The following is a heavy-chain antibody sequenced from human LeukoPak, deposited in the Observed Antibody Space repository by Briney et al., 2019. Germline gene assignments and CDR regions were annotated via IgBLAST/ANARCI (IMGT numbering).Heavy chain of an antibody. CDR2: IYTSGST. J-gene: IGHJ3*02. D-gene: IGHD3-22*01. CDR3: ASSYDSSGIDAFDI. CDR1: GGSISSYY. Sequence: SETLSLTCTVSGGSISSYYWSWIRQPAGKGLEWIGRIYTSGSTNYNPSLKSRVTMSADTSKNQFSLKLSSVTAADTAVYYCASSYDSSGIDAFDIWGQGTMVTVSS. V-gene: IGHV4-4*07.